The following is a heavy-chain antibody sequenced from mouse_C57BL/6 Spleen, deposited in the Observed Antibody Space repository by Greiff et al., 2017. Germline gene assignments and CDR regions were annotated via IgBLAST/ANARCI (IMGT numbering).Heavy chain of an antibody. CDR1: GYAFSSYW. CDR3: ARTTVVEGRYFDV. CDR2: IYPGDGDT. Sequence: QVQLQQSGAELVKPGASVKISCKASGYAFSSYWMHWVKQRPGTGLEWIGQIYPGDGDTNYNGKFKGKATLTADKSSSTAYMQLSSLTSEDSAVYCCARTTVVEGRYFDVWGTETTGTVSS. J-gene: IGHJ1*03. V-gene: IGHV1-80*01. D-gene: IGHD1-1*01.